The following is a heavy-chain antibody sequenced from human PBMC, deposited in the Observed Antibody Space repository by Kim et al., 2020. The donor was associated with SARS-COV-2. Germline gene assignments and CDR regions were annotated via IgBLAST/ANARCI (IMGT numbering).Heavy chain of an antibody. J-gene: IGHJ4*02. V-gene: IGHV4-34*01. D-gene: IGHD5-18*01. CDR3: ARGGGYSYGAIDY. Sequence: TPALKSRVTKSVDTSKNQFSRKLSSGTAADTALYYCARGGGYSYGAIDYWGQGTLVTVSS.